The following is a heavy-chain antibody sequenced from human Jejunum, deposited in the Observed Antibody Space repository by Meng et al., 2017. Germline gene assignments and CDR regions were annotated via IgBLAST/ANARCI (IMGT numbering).Heavy chain of an antibody. V-gene: IGHV4-4*02. CDR3: ARDFEALNGV. Sequence: QVQLYESGPGMVKPWGTLSLTCAVSGDSISSSYWWSWVRQSPGKGLEWIGEIYHSGTTNYNPSLKSRVTLSVDKSKNQFSLNLSSVTAADTAVYFCARDFEALNGVWGQGTLVTVSS. CDR1: GDSISSSYW. D-gene: IGHD2-8*01. J-gene: IGHJ1*01. CDR2: IYHSGTT.